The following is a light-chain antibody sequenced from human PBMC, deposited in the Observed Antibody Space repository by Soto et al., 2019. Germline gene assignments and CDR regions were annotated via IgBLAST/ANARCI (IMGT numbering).Light chain of an antibody. V-gene: IGKV3-11*01. Sequence: EIVLTQSPATLSLSPGERATLSCRASQSVSSYLAWYQHKPGQAPRLLIYDASSRATGIPARFSGSGSVTDITLTISSLEPEDFAVYYCQRRSNWPPTWTFGQGTKVEIK. CDR1: QSVSSY. J-gene: IGKJ1*01. CDR3: QRRSNWPPTWT. CDR2: DAS.